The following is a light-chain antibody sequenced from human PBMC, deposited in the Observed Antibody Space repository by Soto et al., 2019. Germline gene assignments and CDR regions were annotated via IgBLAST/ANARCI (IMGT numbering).Light chain of an antibody. CDR1: QSVSRNY. V-gene: IGKV3-20*01. CDR2: DAS. Sequence: EIVLTQSPGTLSLSPGDSATLSCRASQSVSRNYLAWYQQKPGQAHSFLIFDASSRATGIPDRFSGSGSETDLTLNISRLEAKDFAVYHCQQYGTSPLTFGGGTKLEIK. J-gene: IGKJ4*01. CDR3: QQYGTSPLT.